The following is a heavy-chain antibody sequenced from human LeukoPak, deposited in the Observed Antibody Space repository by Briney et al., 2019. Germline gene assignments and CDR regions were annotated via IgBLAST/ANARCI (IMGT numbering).Heavy chain of an antibody. V-gene: IGHV3-23*01. Sequence: GGSLRLSCAASGFTFSSYAMSWVRQAAGKGLEWVSAISGSGGSTYYADSGKGRFTISRDNSKNTLYLQMNSLRAEDTAVYYCERDRGLWLDYWGQGTLVTVSS. D-gene: IGHD5-18*01. CDR1: GFTFSSYA. CDR3: ERDRGLWLDY. CDR2: ISGSGGST. J-gene: IGHJ4*02.